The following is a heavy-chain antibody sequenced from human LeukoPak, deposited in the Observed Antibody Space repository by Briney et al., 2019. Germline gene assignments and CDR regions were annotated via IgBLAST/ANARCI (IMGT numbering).Heavy chain of an antibody. V-gene: IGHV4-39*01. D-gene: IGHD3-22*01. CDR3: ASSYCYDSSGYRFQH. Sequence: PSETLSLTCSVSGGSISSSSYYWGWIRQPPGKGLEWIGSIYYSGSTYYNPSLKSRVTISVDTSKNQFSLKLSSVTAADTAVYYCASSYCYDSSGYRFQHWGQGTLVTVSS. CDR1: GGSISSSSYY. J-gene: IGHJ1*01. CDR2: IYYSGST.